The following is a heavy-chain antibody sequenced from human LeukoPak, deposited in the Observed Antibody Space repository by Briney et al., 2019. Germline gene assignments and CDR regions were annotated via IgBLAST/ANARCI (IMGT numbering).Heavy chain of an antibody. CDR2: IYHSGST. J-gene: IGHJ4*02. Sequence: SETLSLTCTVSGYSISSGYYWGWIRQPPGKGLEWIGSIYHSGSTYYNPSLKSRVTISVDTSKNQFSLKLSSVTAADTAVYYCARERVVVAARAVDYWGQGTLVTVSS. V-gene: IGHV4-38-2*02. CDR1: GYSISSGYY. CDR3: ARERVVVAARAVDY. D-gene: IGHD2-15*01.